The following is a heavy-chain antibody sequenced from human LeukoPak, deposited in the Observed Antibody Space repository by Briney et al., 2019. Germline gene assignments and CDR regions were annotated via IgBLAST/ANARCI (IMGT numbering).Heavy chain of an antibody. J-gene: IGHJ4*02. CDR3: SKGGGYSRGWSQGGYYLDF. CDR2: ISGSGGST. CDR1: GFTFSSYA. D-gene: IGHD6-19*01. Sequence: PGGSLRLSCAASGFTFSSYAMSWVRQAPGKGLEWVSAISGSGGSTYYADSVKGRFTISRDNSKNTLYLQMNSLRAEDTAVYYWSKGGGYSRGWSQGGYYLDFRGQGTLVTVSS. V-gene: IGHV3-23*01.